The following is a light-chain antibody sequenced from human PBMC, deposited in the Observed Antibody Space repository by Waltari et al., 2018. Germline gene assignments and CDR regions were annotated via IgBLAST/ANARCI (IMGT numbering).Light chain of an antibody. CDR1: RLTGGDFYL. CDR2: KVA. V-gene: IGLV2-23*02. J-gene: IGLJ1*01. Sequence: QSALTQPAHVSGSPGQSFTTPCTGTRLTGGDFYLVPWYQQHPGKVPKLTIYKVAKRPSGVSNHFSGSKSGNTASLTISGLRAEDEADYYCCSYAGSRTYVFGTGTKVTVL. CDR3: CSYAGSRTYV.